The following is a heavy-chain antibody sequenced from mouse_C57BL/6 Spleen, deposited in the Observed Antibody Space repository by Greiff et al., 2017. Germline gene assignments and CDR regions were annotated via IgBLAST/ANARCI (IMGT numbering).Heavy chain of an antibody. J-gene: IGHJ2*01. V-gene: IGHV1-26*01. Sequence: EVQLQQSGPELVKPGASVKISCKASGYTFTDYYMNWVKQSHGKSLEWIGDINPNNGGTSYNQKFKGKATLTVDKSSSTAYMERRSLTAEDSAVYYCARGSNLDYWGQGTTLTVSS. CDR3: ARGSNLDY. CDR1: GYTFTDYY. D-gene: IGHD2-5*01. CDR2: INPNNGGT.